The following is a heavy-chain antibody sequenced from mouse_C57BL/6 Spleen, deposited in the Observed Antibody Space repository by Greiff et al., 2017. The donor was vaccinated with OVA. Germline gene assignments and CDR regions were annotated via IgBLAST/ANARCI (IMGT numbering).Heavy chain of an antibody. CDR2: ISDGGSYT. Sequence: VQLKESGGGLVKPGGSLKLSCAASGFTFSSYAMSWVRQTPEKRLEWVATISDGGSYTYYPDNVKGRFTISRDNAKNNLYLQMSHLKSEDTAMYYCARDEGLWYFDVWGTGITVTVSS. V-gene: IGHV5-4*01. CDR3: ARDEGLWYFDV. CDR1: GFTFSSYA. J-gene: IGHJ1*03. D-gene: IGHD3-3*01.